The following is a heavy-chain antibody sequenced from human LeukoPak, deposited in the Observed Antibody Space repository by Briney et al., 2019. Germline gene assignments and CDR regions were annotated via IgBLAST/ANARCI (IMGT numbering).Heavy chain of an antibody. CDR3: ARVLLRFGGYFDY. J-gene: IGHJ4*02. V-gene: IGHV1-3*01. CDR2: INAGNGNT. Sequence: ASVKVSCKASGYTFTSYAIHWGRQAPGQRLECMGWINAGNGNTEYSQKFQGRVTFTRDTSASTAYMELSSLRSEDTAVYYCARVLLRFGGYFDYWGQGTLVTVSS. D-gene: IGHD3-10*01. CDR1: GYTFTSYA.